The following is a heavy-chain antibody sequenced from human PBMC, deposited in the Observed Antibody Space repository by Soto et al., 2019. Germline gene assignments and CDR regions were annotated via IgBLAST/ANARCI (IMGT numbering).Heavy chain of an antibody. D-gene: IGHD2-21*01. CDR2: MYAGGDT. V-gene: IGHV3-53*01. CDR1: GLSVSDNY. Sequence: GGSLRLSCGASGLSVSDNYMGWVRQAPGRGLEWVSVMYAGGDTHYADSVKGRFTISRDKAENTLYLQMNSLRDEDTGVYFCVSRIPSWVFDYWGLGTLVTVSS. CDR3: VSRIPSWVFDY. J-gene: IGHJ4*01.